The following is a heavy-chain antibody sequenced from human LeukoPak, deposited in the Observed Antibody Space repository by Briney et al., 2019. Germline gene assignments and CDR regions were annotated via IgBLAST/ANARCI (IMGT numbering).Heavy chain of an antibody. D-gene: IGHD3-16*02. CDR3: ARDQEDYDYVWGSYRYEL. CDR1: GYTFTSYG. Sequence: AASVKVSCKASGYTFTSYGISWVRQAPGQGLEWMGWISAYNGNTNYAQKLQGRVTMTTDTSTSTAYMELRSLRSDDTAVYYCARDQEDYDYVWGSYRYELWGQGTLVTVSS. CDR2: ISAYNGNT. V-gene: IGHV1-18*01. J-gene: IGHJ4*02.